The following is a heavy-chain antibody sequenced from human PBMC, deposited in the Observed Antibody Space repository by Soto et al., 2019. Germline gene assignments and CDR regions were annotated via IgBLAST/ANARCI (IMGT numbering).Heavy chain of an antibody. Sequence: GESLKISCKGSGYSFTSYWIGWVRQMPGKGLERMGIIYPGDSDTRYSPSFQGQVTISADKSITTTYLQWSSLKASDTAIYYCARLFDTSGWYHYWGQGTMGIVS. CDR1: GYSFTSYW. CDR2: IYPGDSDT. V-gene: IGHV5-51*01. J-gene: IGHJ4*02. D-gene: IGHD6-19*01. CDR3: ARLFDTSGWYHY.